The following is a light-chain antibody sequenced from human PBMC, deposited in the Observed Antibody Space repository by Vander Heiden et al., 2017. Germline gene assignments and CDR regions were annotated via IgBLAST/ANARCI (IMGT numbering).Light chain of an antibody. CDR3: QQHESYPPYT. J-gene: IGKJ2*01. CDR1: QGISSY. CDR2: AAS. V-gene: IGKV1-8*01. Sequence: AIRMTQSPSSLSASTGDRASITCRASQGISSYLAWYQQKPGKAPKLLIYAASTLQSGVPSRFSGSGYGTDFTLTISCLQSEDFAPYYCQQHESYPPYTFGQGTKLEIK.